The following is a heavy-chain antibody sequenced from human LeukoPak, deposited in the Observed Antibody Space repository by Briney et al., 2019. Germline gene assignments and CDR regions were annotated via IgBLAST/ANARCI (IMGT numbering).Heavy chain of an antibody. CDR1: GFTFNKDG. J-gene: IGHJ4*02. CDR2: VNENGAET. CDR3: TKGDGGWYPIDY. V-gene: IGHV3-23*01. Sequence: PGGSLRLSCAASGFTFNKDGMSWVRQAPGKGLEWVSTVNENGAETHYADSVKGRFTISRDNSKYTVLLQMNSLRADDTALYYCTKGDGGWYPIDYWGQGTLVIVSS. D-gene: IGHD6-19*01.